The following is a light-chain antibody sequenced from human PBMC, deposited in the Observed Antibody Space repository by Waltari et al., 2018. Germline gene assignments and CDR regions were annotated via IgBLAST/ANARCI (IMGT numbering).Light chain of an antibody. V-gene: IGKV3-20*01. CDR1: QNVGKY. Sequence: EFLFTQSPGTVSVSPGEGVTLSCRASQNVGKYLAWYQQRPGQPPRLLIYHASNRAIGIPDRFSGSGSGTDFSLTISRLEPEDFAVYYCQKYVTLPATFGQGTKVEIK. CDR2: HAS. J-gene: IGKJ1*01. CDR3: QKYVTLPAT.